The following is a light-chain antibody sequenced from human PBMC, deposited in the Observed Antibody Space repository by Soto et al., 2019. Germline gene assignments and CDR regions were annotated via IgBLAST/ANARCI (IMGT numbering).Light chain of an antibody. CDR2: EDN. CDR3: QSYDSSDLV. V-gene: IGLV6-57*03. J-gene: IGLJ3*02. Sequence: NFMLTQPHSVSESPGKTVTISCTRSSGSIASKYVQWYQQRPGSAPTTVIYEDNQRPSGVPDRFSGSIDSSSNSASLTISGLKTEDEADYYCQSYDSSDLVFGGGTKVTVL. CDR1: SGSIASKY.